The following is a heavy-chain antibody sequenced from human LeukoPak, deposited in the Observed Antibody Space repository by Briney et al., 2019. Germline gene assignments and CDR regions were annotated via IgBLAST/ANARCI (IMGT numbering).Heavy chain of an antibody. CDR1: GGSVSGGKDF. V-gene: IGHV4-39*01. J-gene: IGHJ4*02. D-gene: IGHD2-2*01. CDR2: IYYTGSA. CDR3: ARRGITYSTSFFEY. Sequence: PSETLSLTCAVSGGSVSGGKDFWGWIRQPPGKGLEWIGNIYYTGSAYNNPSLKSRVTISADTSKNEFSLNVRSVTAADTAVYYCARRGITYSTSFFEYWGQGKLVTVSS.